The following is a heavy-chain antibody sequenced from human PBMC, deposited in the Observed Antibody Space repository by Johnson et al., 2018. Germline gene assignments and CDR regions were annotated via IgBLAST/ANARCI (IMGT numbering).Heavy chain of an antibody. CDR1: GFSLTSSGMC. CDR2: IDWEDDK. D-gene: IGHD3-10*01. V-gene: IGHV2-70*01. CDR3: ARLIWFGELRAFDF. Sequence: ESGPALVKSTQTLTLTCTFSGFSLTSSGMCVTWIRQPPGKALEWLAFIDWEDDKYYNTSLKNRLTISKDTTKNQVVLTMTNMDPVDTATYYCARLIWFGELRAFDFWGQGTMVTVSS. J-gene: IGHJ3*01.